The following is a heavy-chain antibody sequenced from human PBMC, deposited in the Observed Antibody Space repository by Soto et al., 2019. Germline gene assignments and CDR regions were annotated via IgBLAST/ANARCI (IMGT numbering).Heavy chain of an antibody. CDR2: IYRTGHT. Sequence: QLQLQESDSGLVKPSQTLSLTCAVSGDSVSSGDYSWNWIRQPPGKGLEWIGYIYRTGHTYYNPSLKRRVTIAVDRSKNQVSLKVTSVTAADTAVYYCAIASCRGSTCPPGAVVILRQGSMVTVSS. D-gene: IGHD3-10*01. V-gene: IGHV4-30-2*01. J-gene: IGHJ3*02. CDR1: GDSVSSGDYS. CDR3: AIASCRGSTCPPGAVVI.